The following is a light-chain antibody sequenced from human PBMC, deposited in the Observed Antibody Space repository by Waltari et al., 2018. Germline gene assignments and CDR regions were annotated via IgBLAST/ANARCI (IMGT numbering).Light chain of an antibody. V-gene: IGKV3-20*01. Sequence: EIVLTQSPGTLSLSPGDRATLSCRASQSVTSSYLAWYQQKPGQAPRLLIYSASSRATGIPTRFSCRGSGTDFTLTISGLEPEDFAVYYCQQYAYSPLTFGGGTKVEIK. CDR3: QQYAYSPLT. CDR2: SAS. CDR1: QSVTSSY. J-gene: IGKJ4*01.